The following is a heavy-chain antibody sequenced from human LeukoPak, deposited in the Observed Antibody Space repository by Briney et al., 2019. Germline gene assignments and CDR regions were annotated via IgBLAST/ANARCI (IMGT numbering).Heavy chain of an antibody. CDR2: IKQDGSEK. CDR3: VCGAPFEY. D-gene: IGHD2-21*01. Sequence: PGGSLRLSCAASGFTFSNYWMSWVRQAPGEGLEWVANIKQDGSEKYYVDSVKGRFTISRDNAKNTLYLQMNSLRADDTALYYCVCGAPFEYWGQGTLVTVSS. V-gene: IGHV3-7*01. CDR1: GFTFSNYW. J-gene: IGHJ4*02.